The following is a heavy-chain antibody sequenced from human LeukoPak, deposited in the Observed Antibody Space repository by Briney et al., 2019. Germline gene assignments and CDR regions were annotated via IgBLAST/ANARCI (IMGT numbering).Heavy chain of an antibody. Sequence: GESLKISCAASGFTFSNYWMTWVRQAPGSGLEWVATIKQDGSDKYYVDSVKGRFTVSRDNTKNSLYLQMNSLRVEDTAVYYCAKNGGSFDYWGQGTLVTVSS. D-gene: IGHD1-26*01. CDR3: AKNGGSFDY. V-gene: IGHV3-7*01. CDR1: GFTFSNYW. CDR2: IKQDGSDK. J-gene: IGHJ4*02.